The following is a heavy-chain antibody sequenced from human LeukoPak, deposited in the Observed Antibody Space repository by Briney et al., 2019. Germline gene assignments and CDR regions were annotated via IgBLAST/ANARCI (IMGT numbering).Heavy chain of an antibody. J-gene: IGHJ5*02. CDR1: GGTFISYA. CDR2: IIPIFGTA. Sequence: GASVKVSCKASGGTFISYAISWVRQAPGQGLEWTGGIIPIFGTANYAQKFQGRVTITADESTSTAYMELSSLRSEDTAVYYCARDVTMIVVVNKYNWFDPWGQGTLVTVSS. V-gene: IGHV1-69*13. D-gene: IGHD3-22*01. CDR3: ARDVTMIVVVNKYNWFDP.